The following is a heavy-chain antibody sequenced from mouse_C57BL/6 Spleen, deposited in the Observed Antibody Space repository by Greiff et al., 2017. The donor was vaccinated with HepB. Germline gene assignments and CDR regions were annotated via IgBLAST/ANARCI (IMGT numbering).Heavy chain of an antibody. J-gene: IGHJ4*01. Sequence: VQLQQPGAELVKPGASVKLSCKASGYTFTSYWMHWVKQRPGQGLEWIGMIHPNSGSTNYNEKFKSKATLTVDKSSSTAYMQLSSLTSEDSAVYYCARRRLYDYPYAMDYWGQGTSVTVSS. CDR2: IHPNSGST. V-gene: IGHV1-64*01. D-gene: IGHD2-4*01. CDR1: GYTFTSYW. CDR3: ARRRLYDYPYAMDY.